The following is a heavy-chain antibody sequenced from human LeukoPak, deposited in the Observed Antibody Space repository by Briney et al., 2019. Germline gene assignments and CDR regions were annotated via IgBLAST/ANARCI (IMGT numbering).Heavy chain of an antibody. V-gene: IGHV4-39*01. J-gene: IGHJ4*02. Sequence: SETLSLTCTVSGGSIRSSSYYWGWIRQPPGKGLEWIGSISYSGSTYYNPSLKSRVTISVDTSKNQFSLKLSSVTAADTAVYYCARQAGYLGSFDILFDYWGQGTLVTVSS. CDR3: ARQAGYLGSFDILFDY. D-gene: IGHD2-21*01. CDR1: GGSIRSSSYY. CDR2: ISYSGST.